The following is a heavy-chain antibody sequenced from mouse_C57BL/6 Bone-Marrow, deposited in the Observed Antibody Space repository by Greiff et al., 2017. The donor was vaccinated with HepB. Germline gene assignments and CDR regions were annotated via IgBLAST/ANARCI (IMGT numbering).Heavy chain of an antibody. V-gene: IGHV7-1*01. J-gene: IGHJ1*03. Sequence: EVKVVESGGGLVQSGRSLRLSCATSGFTFSDFYMEWVRQAPGKGLEWIAASRNKANDYTTEYSASVKGRFIVSRDTSQSILYLQMNALRAEDTAIYYCARETGTDGYWYFDVWGTGTTVTVSS. CDR1: GFTFSDFY. CDR2: SRNKANDYTT. D-gene: IGHD4-1*01. CDR3: ARETGTDGYWYFDV.